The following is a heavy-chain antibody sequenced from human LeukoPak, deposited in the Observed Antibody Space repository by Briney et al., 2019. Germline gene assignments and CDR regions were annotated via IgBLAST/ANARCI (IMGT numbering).Heavy chain of an antibody. CDR3: ARGRKYCGGDCYSFDY. D-gene: IGHD2-21*02. V-gene: IGHV1-8*01. CDR2: MNPNSGNT. J-gene: IGHJ4*02. CDR1: GYTFTSYD. Sequence: GASVKVSCKASGYTFTSYDINWVRQATGQGLEWMGWMNPNSGNTGYAQKFQGRVTMTRNTSISTAYMELGSLRSEDTAVYYCARGRKYCGGDCYSFDYWGQGTLVTVSS.